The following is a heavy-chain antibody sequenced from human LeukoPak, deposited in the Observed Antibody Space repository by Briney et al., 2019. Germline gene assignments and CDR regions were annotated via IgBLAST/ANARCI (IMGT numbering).Heavy chain of an antibody. Sequence: SVKVSCKASGGTFSSYAISWVRQAPGQGLEWMGRIIPILGIANYAQKFQGRVTITADKSTSTAYMELSSLRFEDTAVYYCAKDSIAAAGPDYWGQGTLVTVSS. CDR3: AKDSIAAAGPDY. V-gene: IGHV1-69*04. J-gene: IGHJ4*02. D-gene: IGHD6-13*01. CDR2: IIPILGIA. CDR1: GGTFSSYA.